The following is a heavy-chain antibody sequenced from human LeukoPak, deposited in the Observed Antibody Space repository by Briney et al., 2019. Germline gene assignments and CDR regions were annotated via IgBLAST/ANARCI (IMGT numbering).Heavy chain of an antibody. V-gene: IGHV4-34*01. D-gene: IGHD5-18*01. CDR1: GGSFSGYY. J-gene: IGHJ3*02. CDR2: INHSGST. CDR3: ASVDTTMLRHAFDI. Sequence: SETLSLTCAVYGGSFSGYYWSWIRQPPGKGLEWIGEINHSGSTNYNPSLKSRVTISVDTSKNQFSLKLSSVTAADTAVYYCASVDTTMLRHAFDIWGQGTMVTVSS.